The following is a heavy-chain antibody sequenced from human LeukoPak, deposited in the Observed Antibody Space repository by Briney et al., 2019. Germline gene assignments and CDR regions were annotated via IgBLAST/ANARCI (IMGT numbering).Heavy chain of an antibody. V-gene: IGHV3-23*01. CDR3: GKTTVGYSSGQKPTWPVDY. D-gene: IGHD5-18*01. CDR1: VFTFGSHA. Sequence: AGGSLRLSCEASVFTFGSHAMYWVRQAPGKGLEWVAGIFGSGGSPHYADSVKGRFTISRDNSRNTVYLQINSLRAEDTAVYYCGKTTVGYSSGQKPTWPVDYWGQGTLVTVSS. CDR2: IFGSGGSP. J-gene: IGHJ4*02.